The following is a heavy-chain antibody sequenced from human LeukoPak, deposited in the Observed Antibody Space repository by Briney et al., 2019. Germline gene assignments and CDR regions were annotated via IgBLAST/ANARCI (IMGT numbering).Heavy chain of an antibody. CDR1: GVTLSSYA. CDR2: ISSIGSGGNT. J-gene: IGHJ2*01. CDR3: AKDRTVGASYWYFDL. Sequence: PGGSLRLSCAASGVTLSSYAMSWARQAPGKGREWVSGISSIGSGGNTYYADSVKGRFTISRDSSKNTLFLHMNTLRAEDTAIYYCAKDRTVGASYWYFDLWGRGTLVTVSS. V-gene: IGHV3-23*01. D-gene: IGHD1-26*01.